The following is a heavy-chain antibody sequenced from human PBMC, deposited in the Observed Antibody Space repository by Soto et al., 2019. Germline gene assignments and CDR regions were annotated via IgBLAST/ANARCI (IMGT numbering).Heavy chain of an antibody. CDR3: ARDRHIVVVTAMPGGMDV. V-gene: IGHV1-2*04. CDR2: INPNSGGT. CDR1: GYTFTGYY. D-gene: IGHD2-21*02. Sequence: GASVKVSCKASGYTFTGYYMHWVRQAPGQGLEWMGWINPNSGGTNYAQKFQGWVTMTRDTSISTAYMELSRLRSDDTAVYYCARDRHIVVVTAMPGGMDVWGQGTTVTVSS. J-gene: IGHJ6*02.